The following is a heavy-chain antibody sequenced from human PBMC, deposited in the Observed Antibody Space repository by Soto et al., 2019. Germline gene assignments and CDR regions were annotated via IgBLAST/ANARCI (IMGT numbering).Heavy chain of an antibody. CDR1: GGSISSSNNY. CDR2: IYSSGST. J-gene: IGHJ4*02. Sequence: QLQLQESGPGLVKPSETLSLTCTVSGGSISSSNNYWGWIRQPPGKGLEWIGTIYSSGSTSYNPSLKSRVTLSVDTSKNQFSLSLTSVTAADTAVYYCARLISDYDLRTDYWGQGTLVTVSS. V-gene: IGHV4-39*01. CDR3: ARLISDYDLRTDY. D-gene: IGHD3-3*01.